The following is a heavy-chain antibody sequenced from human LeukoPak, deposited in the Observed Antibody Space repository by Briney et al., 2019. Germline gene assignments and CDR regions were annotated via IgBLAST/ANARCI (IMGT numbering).Heavy chain of an antibody. CDR2: MNPNSGNT. CDR1: GYTFTSYD. V-gene: IGHV1-8*01. Sequence: ASVKVSCKASGYTFTSYDINWVRQATGQGLEWMGWMNPNSGNTGYAQKFQGRVTMTRDTSISTAYMELSSLRSEDTAVYYCARVPPYSTYSSSWYREGWFDPWGQGTLVTVSS. D-gene: IGHD6-13*01. J-gene: IGHJ5*02. CDR3: ARVPPYSTYSSSWYREGWFDP.